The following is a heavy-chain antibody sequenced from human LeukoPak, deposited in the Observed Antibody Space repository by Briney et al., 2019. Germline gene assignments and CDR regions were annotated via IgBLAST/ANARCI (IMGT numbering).Heavy chain of an antibody. CDR2: IIPIFGTA. CDR1: GGTFSSYA. D-gene: IGHD3-22*01. Sequence: SVKVSCEASGGTFSSYAISWVRQAPGQGLEWMGGIIPIFGTANYAQKFQGRVTITTDESTSTAYMELSSLRSEDTAVYYCARSATMIASSAFDIWGQGTMVTVSS. V-gene: IGHV1-69*05. CDR3: ARSATMIASSAFDI. J-gene: IGHJ3*02.